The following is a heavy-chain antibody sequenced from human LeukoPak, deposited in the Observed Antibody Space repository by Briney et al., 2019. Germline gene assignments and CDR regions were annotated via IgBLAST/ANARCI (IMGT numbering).Heavy chain of an antibody. CDR3: AREDSSGYSGPSYGMDV. J-gene: IGHJ6*02. D-gene: IGHD5-12*01. CDR1: GGSISSSNW. CDR2: IYHSGST. Sequence: PSETLSLTCAVSGGSISSSNWWSWVRQPPGKGLEWIGEIYHSGSTNYNPSLKSRVTISVDTSKNQFSLKLSSVTAADTAVYYCAREDSSGYSGPSYGMDVWGQGTTVTVSS. V-gene: IGHV4-4*02.